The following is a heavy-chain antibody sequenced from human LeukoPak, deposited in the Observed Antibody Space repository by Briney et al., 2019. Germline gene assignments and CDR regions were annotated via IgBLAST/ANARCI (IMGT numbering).Heavy chain of an antibody. Sequence: SETLSLTCTVSGGSISNYYWGWIRQPPGKGLESIGYIYYSGGTNYNPSLKSRVTISVDTSKNQFFLKLNSVTAADTAVYYCARGRFELPYWGQGTLVAVSS. CDR1: GGSISNYY. J-gene: IGHJ4*02. CDR2: IYYSGGT. CDR3: ARGRFELPY. V-gene: IGHV4-59*01. D-gene: IGHD3-9*01.